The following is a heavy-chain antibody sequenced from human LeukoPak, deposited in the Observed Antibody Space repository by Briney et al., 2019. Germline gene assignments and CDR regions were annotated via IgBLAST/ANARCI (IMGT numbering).Heavy chain of an antibody. J-gene: IGHJ4*02. Sequence: PGGSLRLSCAASGFTFSSYAMSWVRQAPGKGLEWVGRIKSKTDGGTIDYAAPVKGRFTISRDDSKNTLDLQMNSLKTEDTAAYYCTTDKSPFGYWGQGALVTVSS. V-gene: IGHV3-15*01. CDR2: IKSKTDGGTI. CDR3: TTDKSPFGY. CDR1: GFTFSSYA.